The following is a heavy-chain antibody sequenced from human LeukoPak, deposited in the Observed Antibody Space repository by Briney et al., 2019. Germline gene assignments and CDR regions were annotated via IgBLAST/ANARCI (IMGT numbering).Heavy chain of an antibody. CDR2: IHRDGSST. Sequence: GGSLRLSCAASGFTFSSYWMHWVRQAPGRGLVWVSRIHRDGSSTIYADSVKGRFTISRDNAKNTLYLQMNSLRSDDTAVYYCTGGDGYNLVDSWGQGTLVTVSS. J-gene: IGHJ4*02. V-gene: IGHV3-74*01. CDR3: TGGDGYNLVDS. D-gene: IGHD5-24*01. CDR1: GFTFSSYW.